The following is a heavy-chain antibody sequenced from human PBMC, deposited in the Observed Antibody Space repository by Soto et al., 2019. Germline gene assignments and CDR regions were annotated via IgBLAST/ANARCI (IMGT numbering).Heavy chain of an antibody. CDR3: AGGISDFWSRYYLGY. J-gene: IGHJ4*02. CDR1: GGTFSSYA. D-gene: IGHD3-3*01. Sequence: SVKVSCKASGGTFSSYAISWVRQAPGQGLEWMGGIIPIFGTANYAQKFQGRVTITADKSTSTAYMELSSLRSEDTAVYYCAGGISDFWSRYYLGYWGQGTLVTVSS. CDR2: IIPIFGTA. V-gene: IGHV1-69*06.